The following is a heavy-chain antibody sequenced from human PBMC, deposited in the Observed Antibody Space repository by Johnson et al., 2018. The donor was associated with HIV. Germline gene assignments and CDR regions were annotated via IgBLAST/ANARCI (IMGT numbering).Heavy chain of an antibody. Sequence: QVQLVESGGGVVQPGGSLRLSCAASGFNFNIYGMHWVRQAPVRGLEWVAFIRYDGSYKNYVDSAKGRFTISSDNSKNTLYLQMNRLRAEDTAVYYCALSGGAAAYDAFDIWGQGTMVTVSS. V-gene: IGHV3-30*02. CDR3: ALSGGAAAYDAFDI. J-gene: IGHJ3*02. CDR2: IRYDGSYK. CDR1: GFNFNIYG. D-gene: IGHD6-13*01.